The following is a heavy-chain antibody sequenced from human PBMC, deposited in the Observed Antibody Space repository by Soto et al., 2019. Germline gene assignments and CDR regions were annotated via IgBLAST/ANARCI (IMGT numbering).Heavy chain of an antibody. CDR3: ARDLSYNWNPSWFDY. D-gene: IGHD1-20*01. CDR2: ISAYNGNT. V-gene: IGHV1-18*01. Sequence: GASLKVSCKASGYTFTSYGISWVRQAPGQGLEWMGWISAYNGNTNYAQKLQGRVTMTTDTSTSTAYMELRSLRSDDTAVYYCARDLSYNWNPSWFDYWGQRTLVTVSS. CDR1: GYTFTSYG. J-gene: IGHJ4*02.